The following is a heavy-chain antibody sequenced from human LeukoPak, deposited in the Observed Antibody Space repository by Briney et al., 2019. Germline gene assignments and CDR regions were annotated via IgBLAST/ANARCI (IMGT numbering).Heavy chain of an antibody. CDR2: IVVGSGNT. J-gene: IGHJ2*01. Sequence: GTSVKVSCKASGFTFTSSAVQWVRQARGQRLEWIGWIVVGSGNTNYAQKFQERVTITRDMSTSTAYMELSSLRSEDTAAYYCAVSTVTNASMPRNWYFDLWGRGTLVTVSS. D-gene: IGHD4-17*01. V-gene: IGHV1-58*01. CDR1: GFTFTSSA. CDR3: AVSTVTNASMPRNWYFDL.